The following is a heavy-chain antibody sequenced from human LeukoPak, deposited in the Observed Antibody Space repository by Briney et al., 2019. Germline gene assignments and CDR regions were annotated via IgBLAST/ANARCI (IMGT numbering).Heavy chain of an antibody. V-gene: IGHV4-38-2*01. CDR3: ARHEAEMATILGNY. CDR1: GYSISSGFY. J-gene: IGHJ4*02. CDR2: IHHSGSS. Sequence: SETLSLTCAVSGYSISSGFYWGWIRQPPGKGLEWVGSIHHSGSSFYNPSLKSRVTISVDTSKNQFSLRLSSMTAADTAVYYCARHEAEMATILGNYWGQGTLVTVSS. D-gene: IGHD5-24*01.